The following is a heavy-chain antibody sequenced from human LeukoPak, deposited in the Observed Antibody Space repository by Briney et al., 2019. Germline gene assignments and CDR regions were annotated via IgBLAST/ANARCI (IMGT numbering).Heavy chain of an antibody. CDR3: ARVRVEMATIFYYYYMDV. J-gene: IGHJ6*03. D-gene: IGHD5-24*01. CDR2: IYYSGST. Sequence: SETLSLTCTVSGGSISSYYWSWIRQPPGKGLEWIGHIYYSGSTNYNPSLKSRVTISVDTSKNQFSLKLSSVTAADTAVYYCARVRVEMATIFYYYYMDVWGKGTTVTVSS. CDR1: GGSISSYY. V-gene: IGHV4-59*01.